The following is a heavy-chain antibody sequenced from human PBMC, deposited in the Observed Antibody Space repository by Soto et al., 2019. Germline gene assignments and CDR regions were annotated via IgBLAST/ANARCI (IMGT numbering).Heavy chain of an antibody. CDR2: IFSNDEK. CDR3: ARVYSYSGLAEFDY. CDR1: GFSLSNARMG. Sequence: QVTLKESGPVLVKPTETLTLTCTVSGFSLSNARMGVSWIRQPPGKALEWLAHIFSNDEKSYSTSLKSRLTIXKXTXXSQVVLTMTNMDPVDTATYYCARVYSYSGLAEFDYWGQGTLVTVSS. J-gene: IGHJ4*02. V-gene: IGHV2-26*01. D-gene: IGHD2-15*01.